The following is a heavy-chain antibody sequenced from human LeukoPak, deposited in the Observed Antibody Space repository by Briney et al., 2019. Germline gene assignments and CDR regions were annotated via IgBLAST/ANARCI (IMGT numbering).Heavy chain of an antibody. CDR2: INHSGST. Sequence: SETLSLTCAVYGGSFSGYYWSWIRQPPGKGLEWIGEINHSGSTNYNPSLKSRVTISVDTSKNQFSLKLSSVTAADTAVYYCARAHYDFWSGTNWFDPWGQRTLVTVPS. CDR3: ARAHYDFWSGTNWFDP. D-gene: IGHD3-3*01. CDR1: GGSFSGYY. J-gene: IGHJ5*02. V-gene: IGHV4-34*01.